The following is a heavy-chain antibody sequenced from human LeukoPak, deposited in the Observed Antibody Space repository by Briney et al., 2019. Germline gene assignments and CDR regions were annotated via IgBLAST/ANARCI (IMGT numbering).Heavy chain of an antibody. CDR1: RYSFTFYT. Sequence: ASLNHSCTASRYSFTFYTMVGVRHAPGQGPEWMGWLNTVNGNTKYSQKFQGRVTITRDTSATTAYMELSSLTSEDTAVYYCARGSSSDWPFDYWGQGTLVTVSS. V-gene: IGHV1-3*04. CDR3: ARGSSSDWPFDY. D-gene: IGHD6-19*01. CDR2: LNTVNGNT. J-gene: IGHJ4*02.